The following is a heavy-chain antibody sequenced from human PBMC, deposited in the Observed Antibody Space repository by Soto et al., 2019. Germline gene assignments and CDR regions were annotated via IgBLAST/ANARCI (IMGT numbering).Heavy chain of an antibody. V-gene: IGHV3-33*01. CDR1: GFTFSSYG. Sequence: QVQLMESGGGVVQPGRSLRLSCAVSGFTFSSYGMHWVRQAPGKGLEWVTMIWYDGSNKYYADSVKGRFTISRDNSKNMLYLQMNSLRAEDSAVYYCARVPVEYCSGGCCYSGHFYYWGQGTLVTVCS. CDR3: ARVPVEYCSGGCCYSGHFYY. J-gene: IGHJ4*02. D-gene: IGHD2-15*01. CDR2: IWYDGSNK.